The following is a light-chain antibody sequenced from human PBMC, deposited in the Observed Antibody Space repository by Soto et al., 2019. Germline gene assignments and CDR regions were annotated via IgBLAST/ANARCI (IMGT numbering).Light chain of an antibody. V-gene: IGKV3-15*01. CDR3: QQYNTWPWT. CDR1: QSVSSD. Sequence: EIVMTQSPATLSVSPGERATLSCRASQSVSSDLAWYQQRPGQAPRLLIYGASTRATGIPARFSGRGSGTEFTLTISSLQSQDFAVYYCQQYNTWPWTFGEGTKVEIK. J-gene: IGKJ1*01. CDR2: GAS.